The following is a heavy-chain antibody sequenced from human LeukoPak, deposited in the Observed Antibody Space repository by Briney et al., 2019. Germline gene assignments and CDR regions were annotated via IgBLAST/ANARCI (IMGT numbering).Heavy chain of an antibody. CDR1: GFTFSSYG. J-gene: IGHJ6*02. Sequence: PGGSLRLSCAASGFTFSSYGMHWVRQAPGKGLEWVAVMSYDGSNKYYADSVKGRFTISRDNSKNTLYLQMNSLRAEDTAVYYCAKEFLYGSGSYHYYYYYGMDVWGQGTTVTVSS. V-gene: IGHV3-30*18. CDR2: MSYDGSNK. D-gene: IGHD3-10*01. CDR3: AKEFLYGSGSYHYYYYYGMDV.